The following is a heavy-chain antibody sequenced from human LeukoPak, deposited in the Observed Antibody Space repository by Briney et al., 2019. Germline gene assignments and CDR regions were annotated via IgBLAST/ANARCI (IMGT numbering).Heavy chain of an antibody. D-gene: IGHD3-3*01. CDR1: GYTLTDYY. CDR2: INPNSGGT. J-gene: IGHJ4*02. V-gene: IGHV1-2*06. CDR3: ARGLAASSYYH. Sequence: ASVKVSCKASGYTLTDYYMHWVRQAPGQGLEWMGRINPNSGGTNYAQKFQGRVTMTRDTSISTVYMELSRLTSDDTAVYYCARGLAASSYYHWGQGTLVTVSS.